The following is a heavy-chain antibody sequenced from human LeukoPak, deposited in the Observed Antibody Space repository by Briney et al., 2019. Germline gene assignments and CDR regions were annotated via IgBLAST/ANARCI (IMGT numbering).Heavy chain of an antibody. CDR1: GFTFSSYW. CDR2: IKQDGSEK. D-gene: IGHD3-10*01. Sequence: GGSLRLSCAASGFTFSSYWMSWVRQVPGKGLEWVANIKQDGSEKYYVDSVKGRFTISRDNAKNSLYLQMNSLRAEDTAVYYCARGFGELNSYYYMGVWGKGTTVTVSS. J-gene: IGHJ6*03. V-gene: IGHV3-7*01. CDR3: ARGFGELNSYYYMGV.